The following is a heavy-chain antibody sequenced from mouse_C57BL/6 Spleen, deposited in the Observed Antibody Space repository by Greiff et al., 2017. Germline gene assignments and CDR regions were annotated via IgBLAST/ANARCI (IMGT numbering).Heavy chain of an antibody. CDR1: GYTFTSYW. V-gene: IGHV1-53*01. CDR2: INPSNGGT. J-gene: IGHJ1*03. CDR3: ASLYDGYYNWDFDV. Sequence: QVQLQQSVPSLFNPLPSLNLSCKASGYTFTSYWMHWVKQRPGQGLEWIGNINPSNGGTNYNEKFKSKATLTVDKSSSTAYMQLSSLTSEDSAVYYCASLYDGYYNWDFDVWGTGTTVTVSS. D-gene: IGHD2-3*01.